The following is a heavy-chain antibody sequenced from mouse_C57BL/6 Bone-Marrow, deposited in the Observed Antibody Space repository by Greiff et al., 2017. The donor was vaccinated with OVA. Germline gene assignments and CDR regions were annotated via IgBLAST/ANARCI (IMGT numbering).Heavy chain of an antibody. CDR1: GFTFSDYY. Sequence: EVQVVESGGGLVQPGGSLKLSCAASGFTFSDYYMYWVRQTPEKRLEWVAYISNGGGSTYYPDTVKGRFTISRDNAKNTLYLQMSRLKSEDTAMYYCARGRKPFFDYWGQGTTLTVSS. CDR3: ARGRKPFFDY. V-gene: IGHV5-12*01. CDR2: ISNGGGST. J-gene: IGHJ2*01.